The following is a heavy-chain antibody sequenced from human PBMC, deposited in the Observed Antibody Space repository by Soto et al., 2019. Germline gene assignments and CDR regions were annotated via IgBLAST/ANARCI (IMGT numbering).Heavy chain of an antibody. CDR3: AILGRSLRYFDWFDYYYGMDV. CDR1: GGSISSGDYY. D-gene: IGHD3-9*01. CDR2: IYYSGST. Sequence: SETLSLTCTVSGGSISSGDYYWSWIRQPPGKGLVWIGYIYYSGSTYYNPSLKSRVTISVDTSKNQFSLKLSSVTAADTAVYYCAILGRSLRYFDWFDYYYGMDVWGQGTTVTVSS. V-gene: IGHV4-30-4*01. J-gene: IGHJ6*02.